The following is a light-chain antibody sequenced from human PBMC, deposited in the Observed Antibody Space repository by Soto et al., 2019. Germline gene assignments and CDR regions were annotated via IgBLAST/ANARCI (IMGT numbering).Light chain of an antibody. Sequence: EILLTQSPGTLSLSPGERATLSCRASQSVSSSYLAWYQQKPGQAPSLLIYGASSRANGIPDRFSGSGSGTDFTLTISRLEPEDFALYYCQQYGSSHPLTFGGGTKVDIK. V-gene: IGKV3-20*01. CDR3: QQYGSSHPLT. J-gene: IGKJ4*01. CDR1: QSVSSSY. CDR2: GAS.